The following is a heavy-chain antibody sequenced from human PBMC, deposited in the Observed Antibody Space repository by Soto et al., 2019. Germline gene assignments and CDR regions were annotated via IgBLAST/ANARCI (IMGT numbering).Heavy chain of an antibody. CDR2: ISGSGGHR. D-gene: IGHD6-19*01. CDR1: GFTFSTYA. J-gene: IGHJ5*02. V-gene: IGHV3-23*01. CDR3: AKGGIAEAAQINNWFDP. Sequence: EVQLLESGGGLVQPGGSLRLSCAGSGFTFSTYAMSWVRQAPGKGLEWVSAISGSGGHRYYADSVKGRFTISRDNSKNTLYLQMNSLRAEDTAVYYCAKGGIAEAAQINNWFDPWGQGNLVTVSS.